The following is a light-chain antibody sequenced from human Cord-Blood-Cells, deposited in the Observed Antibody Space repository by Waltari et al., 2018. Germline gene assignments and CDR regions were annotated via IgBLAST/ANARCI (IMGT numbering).Light chain of an antibody. J-gene: IGKJ4*01. V-gene: IGKV3-11*01. CDR3: QQRSNWLLT. Sequence: LVLTQSPATQSSSPGERVTLSCRASQSVSSYLAWYQQKPGQAPRLLIYDASNRATGIPARFSGSGSGTDFTLTISSLEPEDFAVYYCQQRSNWLLTFGGGTKVEIK. CDR2: DAS. CDR1: QSVSSY.